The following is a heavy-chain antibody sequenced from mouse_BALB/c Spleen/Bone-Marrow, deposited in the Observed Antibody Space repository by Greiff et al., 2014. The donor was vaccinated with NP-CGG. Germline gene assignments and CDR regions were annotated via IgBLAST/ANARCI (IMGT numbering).Heavy chain of an antibody. CDR2: IAPGSGST. CDR3: AYYRYDVNY. CDR1: GYTFTSYW. D-gene: IGHD2-14*01. Sequence: DLVKPGASVKLSCKASGYTFTSYWINWMKQRPGQGLEWIGRIAPGSGSTYYNEMFKGKAILTVDTSSSTAYIQLSSLPSEDSAVYFCAYYRYDVNYWGQGTTLTVSS. J-gene: IGHJ2*01. V-gene: IGHV1S41*01.